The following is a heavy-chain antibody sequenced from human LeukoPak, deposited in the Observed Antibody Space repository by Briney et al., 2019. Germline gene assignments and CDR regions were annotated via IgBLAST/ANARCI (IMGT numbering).Heavy chain of an antibody. CDR1: GGTFSSYA. V-gene: IGHV1-69*01. J-gene: IGHJ3*02. Sequence: ASVKVSCKASGGTFSSYAISWVRQAPGQGLEWMGGIIPIFGTANYAQKFQGRVTITADESTSTAYMELSSLRSEDTAVYYCARDYGGYYDSSGYNDAFDIWGQGTMVTVSS. CDR3: ARDYGGYYDSSGYNDAFDI. CDR2: IIPIFGTA. D-gene: IGHD3-22*01.